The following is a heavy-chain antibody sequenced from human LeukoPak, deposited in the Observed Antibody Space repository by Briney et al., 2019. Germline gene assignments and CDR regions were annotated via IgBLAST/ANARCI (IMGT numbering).Heavy chain of an antibody. CDR3: ARDYCTSTTCPNWFDP. CDR1: GGSISSYY. J-gene: IGHJ5*02. D-gene: IGHD2-2*01. CDR2: IYYSGST. Sequence: SETLSLTCTVSGGSISSYYWSWIRQPPGKGLEWIGYIYYSGSTNYNPSLKSRVTISVDTSKNQFSLKLNSVTAADTAVYYCARDYCTSTTCPNWFDPWGQGTLVTVSS. V-gene: IGHV4-59*12.